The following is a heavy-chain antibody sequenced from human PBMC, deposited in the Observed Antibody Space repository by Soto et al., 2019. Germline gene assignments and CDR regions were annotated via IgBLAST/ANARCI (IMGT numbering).Heavy chain of an antibody. Sequence: GGSLRLSCAASGFSFSIYAMHWVRHAPGKGLEWVAVISYDGTYRDYEDSVKGRFTISRDNSKNTLYLQMNSLRLEDTAVYYCAKESVSGIRMFGPWGQGALVTVSS. CDR1: GFSFSIYA. J-gene: IGHJ5*02. V-gene: IGHV3-30*18. CDR3: AKESVSGIRMFGP. D-gene: IGHD3-10*01. CDR2: ISYDGTYR.